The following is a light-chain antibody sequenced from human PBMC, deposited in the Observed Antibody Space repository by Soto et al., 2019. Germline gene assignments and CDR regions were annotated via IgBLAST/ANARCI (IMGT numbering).Light chain of an antibody. Sequence: EIVMTQSLATLSVSPGERATLSCRASQSVSSNLAWYQQRPGQAPRLLIYGASTRATGIPARFSGSGSGTAFTLTISSLQSEDFAVYYCQQYNNWPITFGQGTRLEIK. CDR1: QSVSSN. CDR3: QQYNNWPIT. J-gene: IGKJ5*01. V-gene: IGKV3-15*01. CDR2: GAS.